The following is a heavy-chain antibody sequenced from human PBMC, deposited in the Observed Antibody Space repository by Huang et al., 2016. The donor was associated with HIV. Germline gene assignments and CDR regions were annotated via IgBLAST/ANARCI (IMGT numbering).Heavy chain of an antibody. CDR2: IRYDGSNK. D-gene: IGHD3-10*01. Sequence: QVQLVESGGGVVQPGGSLSLSCAASGLTFSSYGMHWVRQAPGKGLEWVAFIRYDGSNKYYADSVRGRFTISRDNSKNTLYLQMNSLRAEDTAVYYCAKGSMANAFDIWGQGTMVTVSS. V-gene: IGHV3-30*02. J-gene: IGHJ3*02. CDR1: GLTFSSYG. CDR3: AKGSMANAFDI.